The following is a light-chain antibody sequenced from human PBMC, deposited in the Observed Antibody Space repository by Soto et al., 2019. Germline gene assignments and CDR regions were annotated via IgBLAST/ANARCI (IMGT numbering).Light chain of an antibody. CDR1: QGISSY. J-gene: IGKJ4*01. V-gene: IGKV1-9*01. CDR2: SAS. Sequence: DIQLTQSPAFLSASVGDKVTITCRASQGISSYLAWYQQKPGKAPNLLIYSASTLQSGVPSRFSGIGSGTEFTLTVSSLQPEDFATYFCQQINSYPVTFGGGTKVEIK. CDR3: QQINSYPVT.